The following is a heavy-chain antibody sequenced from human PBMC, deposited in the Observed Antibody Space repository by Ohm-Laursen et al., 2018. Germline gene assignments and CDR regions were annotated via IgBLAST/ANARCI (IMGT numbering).Heavy chain of an antibody. Sequence: SLRLSCAAPGFTFDDYAMHWVRQAPGKGLEWVSGISRNSGSIGYADSVKGRFTISRDNAKNSLYLQMNSLRAEDTALYYCAKGHSRWGYFDYWGQGTLVTVSS. J-gene: IGHJ4*02. CDR1: GFTFDDYA. D-gene: IGHD6-13*01. CDR3: AKGHSRWGYFDY. V-gene: IGHV3-9*01. CDR2: ISRNSGSI.